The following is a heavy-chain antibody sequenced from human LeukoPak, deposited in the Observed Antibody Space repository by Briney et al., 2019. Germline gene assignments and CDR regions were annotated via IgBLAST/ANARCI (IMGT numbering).Heavy chain of an antibody. CDR3: ARSRGSYSPWYFDL. J-gene: IGHJ2*01. V-gene: IGHV4-59*01. CDR2: IYYSGST. CDR1: GXSISSYY. Sequence: SETLSLTCTVSGXSISSYYWSWIRQPPGKGLEWIGYIYYSGSTNYNPSLKSRVTISVDTSKNQFSLKLSSVTAADTAVYYCARSRGSYSPWYFDLWGRGTLVTVSS. D-gene: IGHD1-26*01.